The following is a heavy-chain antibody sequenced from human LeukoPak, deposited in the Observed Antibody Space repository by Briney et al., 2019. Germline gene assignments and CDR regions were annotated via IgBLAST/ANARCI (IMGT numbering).Heavy chain of an antibody. CDR1: GGPINSSNW. Sequence: KTSETLSLTCTVSGGPINSSNWWTWVRQPPGKGLEWIGEIFHSGSTNYNPSLESRVTMSVEKSKSQFSLKLTSVTAADAAVYYCAASRSPTDAFDIWGQGTMVTVSS. CDR3: AASRSPTDAFDI. CDR2: IFHSGST. D-gene: IGHD2-2*01. J-gene: IGHJ3*02. V-gene: IGHV4-4*02.